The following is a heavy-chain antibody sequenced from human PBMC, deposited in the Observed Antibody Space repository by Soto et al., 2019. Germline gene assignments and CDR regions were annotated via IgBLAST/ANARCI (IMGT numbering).Heavy chain of an antibody. Sequence: QPGGSLRLSCAASGFTFSSYEMNWVRQAPGKGLEWVSYISSSGSTTYYADSVKGRFTISRDNAKNSLYLQMNILRAEDTAVYYCARGNPFYYDNSGLDYWGQGTLVTVSS. CDR2: ISSSGSTT. V-gene: IGHV3-48*03. D-gene: IGHD3-22*01. CDR3: ARGNPFYYDNSGLDY. J-gene: IGHJ4*02. CDR1: GFTFSSYE.